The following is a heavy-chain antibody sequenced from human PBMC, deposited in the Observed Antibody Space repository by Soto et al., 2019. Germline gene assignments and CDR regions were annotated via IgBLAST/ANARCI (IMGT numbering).Heavy chain of an antibody. D-gene: IGHD6-19*01. CDR2: IYYSGST. J-gene: IGHJ6*02. CDR1: GGSISSYY. Sequence: PSETLSLTCTVSGGSISSYYWSWIRQPPGKGLEWIGYIYYSGSTNYNPSLKSRVTISVDTSKNQFSLKLSSVTAADTAVYYCARDKYSSGWSRDHYYYGMDVWGQGTKVTVSS. V-gene: IGHV4-59*01. CDR3: ARDKYSSGWSRDHYYYGMDV.